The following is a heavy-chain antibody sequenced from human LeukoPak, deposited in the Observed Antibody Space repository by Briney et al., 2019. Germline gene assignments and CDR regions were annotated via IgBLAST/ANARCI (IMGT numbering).Heavy chain of an antibody. Sequence: SQTLSLTCTVSGDSINSGSYYYNWVRQPAGKGLEWIGRISTSGSTSYNPSLKSRVTISVDTSKKQFSLKLSSVTAADTAFYYCARYIVSYPHDAFDIWGQGTMVTVSS. CDR2: ISTSGST. D-gene: IGHD1-26*01. CDR1: GDSINSGSYY. J-gene: IGHJ3*02. CDR3: ARYIVSYPHDAFDI. V-gene: IGHV4-61*02.